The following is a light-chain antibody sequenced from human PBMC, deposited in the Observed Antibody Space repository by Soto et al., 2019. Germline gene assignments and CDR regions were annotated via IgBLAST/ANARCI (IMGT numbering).Light chain of an antibody. CDR2: DAP. V-gene: IGKV1-5*01. CDR3: QQYDSFQYS. J-gene: IGKJ2*03. CDR1: QSISSW. Sequence: VHMTQSPSTLSASVGDRVTITCRASQSISSWVAWYQQKPGQVPKLLIYDAPPLESGVPSRFSGNKSGTEFTLTINGLRPDDCATYYCQQYDSFQYSFGQGTKLEI.